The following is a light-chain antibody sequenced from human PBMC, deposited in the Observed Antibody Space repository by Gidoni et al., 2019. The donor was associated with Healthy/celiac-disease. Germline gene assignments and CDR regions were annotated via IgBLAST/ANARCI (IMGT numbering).Light chain of an antibody. CDR2: YDD. V-gene: IGLV1-36*01. J-gene: IGLJ2*01. CDR3: AAWYDSLNGVV. Sequence: QSVLTQPPSVSAAPRQRVTISCSGRSSNIGNNAVNWYQQLPGKTPQLLIYYDDLLPSGVSDRFSGSKSGTSASLAISGLQSEDDADYYCAAWYDSLNGVVFGGGTKLTVL. CDR1: SSNIGNNA.